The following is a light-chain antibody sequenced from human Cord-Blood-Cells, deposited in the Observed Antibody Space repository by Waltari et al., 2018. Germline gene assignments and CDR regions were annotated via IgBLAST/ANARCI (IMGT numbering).Light chain of an antibody. V-gene: IGKV1-39*01. CDR1: QSISSY. CDR3: QQSYSTPYT. CDR2: AAS. Sequence: GDRVTITCRASQSISSYLNWYQQKPGKAPKLLIYAASSLQSGVPSRFSGSGSGTDFTLTISSLQPEDFATYYCQQSYSTPYTFGQVTKLEIK. J-gene: IGKJ2*01.